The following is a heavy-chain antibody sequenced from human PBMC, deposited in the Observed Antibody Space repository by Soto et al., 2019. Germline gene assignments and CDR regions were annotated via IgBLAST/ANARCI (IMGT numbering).Heavy chain of an antibody. Sequence: QVQLQQWGAGLLKPSETLSLTCAVYGGSFSGYDWSWIRQPPGKGLEWIGEINHSGSTNYNPSLKSRVTISVDTSKNQFSLKLSSVTAADTAVYYCARGTVTTFYYGMDVWGQGTTVTVSS. CDR3: ARGTVTTFYYGMDV. CDR1: GGSFSGYD. J-gene: IGHJ6*02. D-gene: IGHD4-17*01. CDR2: INHSGST. V-gene: IGHV4-34*01.